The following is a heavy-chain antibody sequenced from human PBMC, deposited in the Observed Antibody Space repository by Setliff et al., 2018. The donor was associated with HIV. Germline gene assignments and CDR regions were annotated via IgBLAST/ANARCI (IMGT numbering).Heavy chain of an antibody. CDR3: AKVFLFGIDVFDI. CDR2: IGAAGYPT. J-gene: IGHJ3*02. Sequence: GGSLRLSCAASGFTFSSYAMSWVRQAPGKGLEWVSTIGAAGYPTHYAESVKGRFTISKDNSKNTLYLQMSSLRDEDTAVYYCAKVFLFGIDVFDIWGQGTMVTVSS. V-gene: IGHV3-23*01. CDR1: GFTFSSYA. D-gene: IGHD3-16*01.